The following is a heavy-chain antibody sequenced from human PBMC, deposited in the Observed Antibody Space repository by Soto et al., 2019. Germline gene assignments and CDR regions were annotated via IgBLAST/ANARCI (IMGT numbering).Heavy chain of an antibody. Sequence: QVQLVESGGGVVQPGRSLRLSCAASGFTFSSYAMHWVRQAPGKGLEWEAVISYDGSNKYYADSVKGRFTISRDNSKNTLYLQMNSLRAEDTAVYYCARGMLGYCSSTSCYYYGMDVWGQGTTVTVSS. CDR3: ARGMLGYCSSTSCYYYGMDV. CDR2: ISYDGSNK. D-gene: IGHD2-2*01. V-gene: IGHV3-30-3*01. CDR1: GFTFSSYA. J-gene: IGHJ6*02.